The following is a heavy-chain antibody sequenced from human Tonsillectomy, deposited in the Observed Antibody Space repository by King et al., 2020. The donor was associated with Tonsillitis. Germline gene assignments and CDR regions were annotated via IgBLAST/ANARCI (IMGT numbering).Heavy chain of an antibody. D-gene: IGHD3-22*01. Sequence: QLTLKESGPTLVKPTQTLTLTCTFSGFSLSTSGVGVGWIRQPPGKALEWLALIYWNDDKRYSPSLKSRLTITKDTSKNQVVLTMTNMDPVDTATYYCAHTGFDDSSGYWPSPKSYFDYWGQGTLVTVSS. CDR2: IYWNDDK. J-gene: IGHJ4*02. V-gene: IGHV2-5*01. CDR3: AHTGFDDSSGYWPSPKSYFDY. CDR1: GFSLSTSGVG.